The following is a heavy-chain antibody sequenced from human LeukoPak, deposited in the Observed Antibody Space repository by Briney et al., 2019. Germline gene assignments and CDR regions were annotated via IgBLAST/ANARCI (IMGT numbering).Heavy chain of an antibody. J-gene: IGHJ4*02. Sequence: GGSLRLSCAASVFTFSANYMTSVRQAPGKGLEWVSAISNNGGYTYYADSVQGRFTISRDNSKSTLCLQMNSLRAEDTAVYYCAKQLGYCSDGSCYFPYWGQGTLVTVSS. CDR1: VFTFSANY. D-gene: IGHD2-15*01. V-gene: IGHV3-23*01. CDR3: AKQLGYCSDGSCYFPY. CDR2: ISNNGGYT.